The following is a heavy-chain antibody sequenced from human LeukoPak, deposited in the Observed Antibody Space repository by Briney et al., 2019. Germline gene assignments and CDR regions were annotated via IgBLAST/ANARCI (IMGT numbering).Heavy chain of an antibody. CDR2: VSGSGNEI. J-gene: IGHJ4*02. V-gene: IGHV3-48*03. CDR1: GFTFHDFE. D-gene: IGHD4/OR15-4a*01. CDR3: ATKVPGSSHLSS. Sequence: GGSLRLSCAASGFTFHDFEMNWVRQAPGKGLEWVSYVSGSGNEIHYGDSVKGRFTISRDNAKSSLYLQMNSLRAEDTAIYYCATKVPGSSHLSSWGQGTLVTVSS.